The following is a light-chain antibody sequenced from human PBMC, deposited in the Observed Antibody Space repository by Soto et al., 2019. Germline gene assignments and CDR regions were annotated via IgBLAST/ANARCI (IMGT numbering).Light chain of an antibody. Sequence: EIVLTQSPGTLSLSPGERATLSCRASQSVSSSYLAWYQQKPGQAPRLLIYGASSRATGIPDRFSGSGSGTDFPLTISRLEPEDFAVYYCQQYGSSPYTFGQWTKLEIK. CDR1: QSVSSSY. J-gene: IGKJ2*01. CDR2: GAS. CDR3: QQYGSSPYT. V-gene: IGKV3-20*01.